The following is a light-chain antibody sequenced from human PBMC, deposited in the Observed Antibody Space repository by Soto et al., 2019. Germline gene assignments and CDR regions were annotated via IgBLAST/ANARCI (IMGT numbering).Light chain of an antibody. V-gene: IGLV1-40*01. CDR1: TSNLGSHF. CDR3: QSYDSSLSGFGV. Sequence: QSVLTQPPSASGTPGQRVTISCSGSTSNLGSHFVYWYQQLPGTAPKLLIYANTNRPSGVPDRFSGSKSGASASLAITGLQAEDEADYCCQSYDSSLSGFGVFGGGTKLTVL. CDR2: ANT. J-gene: IGLJ2*01.